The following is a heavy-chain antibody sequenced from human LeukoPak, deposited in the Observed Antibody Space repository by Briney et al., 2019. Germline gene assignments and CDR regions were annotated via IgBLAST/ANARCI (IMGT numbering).Heavy chain of an antibody. Sequence: SETLSLTCTVSGGSISSYYWSWIRQPPGKGLEWIGYIYYSGSTNYNPSLKSRVTISVDTSNNQFSLKLSSVTAADTAVYYCASSPYYDFWSGYLPPFDYWGQGTLVTVSS. D-gene: IGHD3-3*01. CDR1: GGSISSYY. J-gene: IGHJ4*02. CDR3: ASSPYYDFWSGYLPPFDY. V-gene: IGHV4-59*01. CDR2: IYYSGST.